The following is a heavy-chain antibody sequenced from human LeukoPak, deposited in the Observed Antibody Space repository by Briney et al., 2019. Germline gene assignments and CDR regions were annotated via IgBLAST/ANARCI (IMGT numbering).Heavy chain of an antibody. CDR1: GGSISSSSYY. V-gene: IGHV4-39*07. Sequence: SETLSLTCTVSGGSISSSSYYWGWIRQPPGKGLEWIGSIYYSGSTYYNPSLKSRVTISVDTSKNQFSLKLSSVTAADTAVYYCAREGRRKLWFGELLRRASWFDPWGQGTLVTVSS. CDR3: AREGRRKLWFGELLRRASWFDP. CDR2: IYYSGST. J-gene: IGHJ5*02. D-gene: IGHD3-10*01.